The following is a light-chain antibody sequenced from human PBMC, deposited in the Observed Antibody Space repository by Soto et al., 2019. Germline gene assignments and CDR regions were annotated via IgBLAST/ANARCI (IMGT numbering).Light chain of an antibody. CDR2: WAS. J-gene: IGKJ2*01. CDR1: QRVLDNSTNKSY. Sequence: VLTQSPSSLAVSLGERATVNCRSSQRVLDNSTNKSYLAWYQKKPGHPPKLLVHWASVREAGVPDRFSGGGSGTDFTLTLSSLQAEDEAFYYFHKYYTTPQTFGQGTQLE. CDR3: HKYYTTPQT. V-gene: IGKV4-1*01.